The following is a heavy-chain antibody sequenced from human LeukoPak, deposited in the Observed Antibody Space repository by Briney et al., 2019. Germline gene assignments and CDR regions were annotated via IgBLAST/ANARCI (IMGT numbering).Heavy chain of an antibody. Sequence: GASVKVSCKASGYTXTSYGISGVRQAPGQGLELMGWISAYNGNTNYAQKLQGRVTMTTDTSTSTAYMELRSLRSDDTAVYYCARSSSYYYGSGSYLGDYWGQGTLVTVSS. CDR1: GYTXTSYG. CDR2: ISAYNGNT. J-gene: IGHJ4*02. D-gene: IGHD3-10*01. V-gene: IGHV1-18*01. CDR3: ARSSSYYYGSGSYLGDY.